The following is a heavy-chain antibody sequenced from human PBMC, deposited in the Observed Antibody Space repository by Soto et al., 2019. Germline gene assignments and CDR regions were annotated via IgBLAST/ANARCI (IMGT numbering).Heavy chain of an antibody. J-gene: IGHJ4*02. CDR3: AKTGPVTARIHFDY. D-gene: IGHD2-21*02. Sequence: EVKLLESGGGLVQPGGSLRLSCAGSGFTFSSYTMAWVRQAPGKGLEWISGIKGNTDDTYYADSVKGRFSISRDSSRNTLYLEMNSLRADDTAVYYCAKTGPVTARIHFDYWGQGALVTVSS. CDR1: GFTFSSYT. CDR2: IKGNTDDT. V-gene: IGHV3-23*01.